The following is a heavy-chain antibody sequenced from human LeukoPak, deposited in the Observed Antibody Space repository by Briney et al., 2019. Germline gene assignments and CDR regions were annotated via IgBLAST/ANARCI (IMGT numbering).Heavy chain of an antibody. J-gene: IGHJ4*02. CDR1: GFSLGTSGVG. D-gene: IGHD1-14*01. V-gene: IGHV2-5*02. CDR3: GHRRGGYNWNHGDFDY. Sequence: SGPTLVNPTETLTLTCSFSGFSLGTSGVGVGWIRQSPGKALEWLALIYWDDGKRYSPSLRNRLTIIKDTSKNQVVLIMINMDTVDTGTYYCGHRRGGYNWNHGDFDYWGQGTLVTVSS. CDR2: IYWDDGK.